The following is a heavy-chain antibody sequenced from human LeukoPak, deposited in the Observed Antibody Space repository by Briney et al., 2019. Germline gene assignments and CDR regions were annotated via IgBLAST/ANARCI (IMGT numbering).Heavy chain of an antibody. J-gene: IGHJ4*02. D-gene: IGHD2-21*02. Sequence: SETLSLTCAVYGGSFSGYYWSWIRQPPGKGLEWIGEINHSGGTNYNPSLKSRVTISVDTSKNQFSLKLSSVTAADTAVYYCARGVGGVVVTTIDYWGQGTLVTVSS. CDR2: INHSGGT. V-gene: IGHV4-34*01. CDR1: GGSFSGYY. CDR3: ARGVGGVVVTTIDY.